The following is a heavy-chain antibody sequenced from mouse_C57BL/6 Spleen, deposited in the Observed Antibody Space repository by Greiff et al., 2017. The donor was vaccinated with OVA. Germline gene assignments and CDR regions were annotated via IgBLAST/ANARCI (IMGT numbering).Heavy chain of an antibody. CDR2: ISDGGSYT. D-gene: IGHD1-1*01. V-gene: IGHV5-4*03. CDR3: ARKGVVAYFFDY. J-gene: IGHJ2*01. CDR1: GFTFSSYA. Sequence: EVKLVESGGGLVKPGGSLKLSCAASGFTFSSYAMSWVRQTPEKRLEWVATISDGGSYTYYPDNVKGRFTISRDNAKNNLYLQMSHLKSEDTAVYYCARKGVVAYFFDYWGQGTTLTVSS.